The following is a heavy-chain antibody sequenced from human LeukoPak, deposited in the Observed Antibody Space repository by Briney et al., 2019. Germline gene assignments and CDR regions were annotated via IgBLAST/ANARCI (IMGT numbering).Heavy chain of an antibody. D-gene: IGHD6-19*01. J-gene: IGHJ4*02. CDR2: ISSGSTI. V-gene: IGHV3-48*03. Sequence: GGSLRLSCAASGFTFSSYEMNWVRQTPGKGLEWVSYISSGSTIYDADSVKGRFTISRDNAKNSLYLQMNSLRAEDTAVYYCARESIAVAGAPFDYWGQGTLVTVSS. CDR3: ARESIAVAGAPFDY. CDR1: GFTFSSYE.